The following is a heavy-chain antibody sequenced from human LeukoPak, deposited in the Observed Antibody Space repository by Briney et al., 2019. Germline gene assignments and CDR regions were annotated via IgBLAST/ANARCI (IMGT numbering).Heavy chain of an antibody. D-gene: IGHD2-15*01. Sequence: SETLSLTCVVSGGSVIGYYWGWIRQPPGRGLEWIGYVYYSGSTNYNPSFKSRITISVDTSRNQFSLQLSSVTAADTAVYYCARIHRYCSGGACYVLDNWGQGTLVAVSS. V-gene: IGHV4-59*02. CDR3: ARIHRYCSGGACYVLDN. CDR2: VYYSGST. J-gene: IGHJ4*02. CDR1: GGSVIGYY.